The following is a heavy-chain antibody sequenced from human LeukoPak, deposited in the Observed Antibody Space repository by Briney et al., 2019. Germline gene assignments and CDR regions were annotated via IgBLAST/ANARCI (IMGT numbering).Heavy chain of an antibody. CDR3: ARHSHSSGSFDY. CDR2: INHSGST. J-gene: IGHJ4*02. V-gene: IGHV4-34*01. Sequence: PSETLSLTCAVYGGSFSGYYWSWIRQPPGKGLEWIGEINHSGSTNYNPSLKSRVTISVDTSKNQFSLKLSSVTAADTAVYYCARHSHSSGSFDYWGQGTLVTVSS. CDR1: GGSFSGYY. D-gene: IGHD6-19*01.